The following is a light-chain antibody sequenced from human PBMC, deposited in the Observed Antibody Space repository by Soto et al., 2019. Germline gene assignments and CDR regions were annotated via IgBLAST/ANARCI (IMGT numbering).Light chain of an antibody. V-gene: IGKV3-15*01. CDR1: QRISSN. CDR2: GAS. CDR3: QHYNNWPPWT. J-gene: IGKJ1*01. Sequence: EVVMTQSPATLSVPPGERATLSCRASQRISSNLAWYQQRRGQAPRLLIYGASTRAPGIPARFSGSGSETEFTLTISSLQSEDFAVYYCQHYNNWPPWTFGQGTKVEIK.